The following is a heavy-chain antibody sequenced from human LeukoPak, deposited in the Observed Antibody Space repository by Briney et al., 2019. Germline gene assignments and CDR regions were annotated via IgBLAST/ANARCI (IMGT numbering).Heavy chain of an antibody. CDR1: GGSISSSSYY. V-gene: IGHV4-39*07. J-gene: IGHJ4*02. CDR3: ARFGRDETGGFDY. Sequence: SETLSLTCTVSGGSISSSSYYWGWIRQPPGKGLEWIGSIYYSGSTYYNPSLKSRVTISVDTSKNQFSLKLSSVTAADTAVYYCARFGRDETGGFDYWGQGTLVTVSS. D-gene: IGHD1-14*01. CDR2: IYYSGST.